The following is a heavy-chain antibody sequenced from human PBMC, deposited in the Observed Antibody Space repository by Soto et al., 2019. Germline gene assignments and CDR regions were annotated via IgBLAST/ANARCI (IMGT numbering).Heavy chain of an antibody. Sequence: SETLSLTCTVSGGSISSYYWSWIRQPPGKGLEWIGYIYYSGSTNYNPSLKSRVTISVDTSKNQFSLKLSSVTAADTAVYYCARHVRQQLVPMGGDNWFDPWGQGTLVTVSS. D-gene: IGHD6-13*01. CDR3: ARHVRQQLVPMGGDNWFDP. J-gene: IGHJ5*02. V-gene: IGHV4-59*08. CDR2: IYYSGST. CDR1: GGSISSYY.